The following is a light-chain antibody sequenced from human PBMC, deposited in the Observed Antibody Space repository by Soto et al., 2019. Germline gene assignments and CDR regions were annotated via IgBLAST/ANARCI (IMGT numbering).Light chain of an antibody. V-gene: IGLV2-8*01. CDR3: SSYAGG. Sequence: QSVLTQPPSASGSPGQSVTISCTGTSSDVGGYNYVSWYQQHPGKAPKLMIYEVSKRPSGVPDRFSGSKSGNTASLTASGLQAEDEADYYCSSYAGGFGGGTKLTVL. CDR1: SSDVGGYNY. CDR2: EVS. J-gene: IGLJ2*01.